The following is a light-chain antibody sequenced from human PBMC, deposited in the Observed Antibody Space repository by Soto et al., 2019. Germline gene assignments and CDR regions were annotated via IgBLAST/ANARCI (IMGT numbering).Light chain of an antibody. J-gene: IGLJ3*02. Sequence: QTVVTQPPSMSGAPGQRVTISCTGSRSNIAAGYDVHWYQQLPGTAPKLLIYSNFNRPSGVPYRFSGSNSGTSASLAISGLQAEDEASYYCQSYDTSLSGWVFGGGTKLTVL. V-gene: IGLV1-40*01. CDR2: SNF. CDR1: RSNIAAGYD. CDR3: QSYDTSLSGWV.